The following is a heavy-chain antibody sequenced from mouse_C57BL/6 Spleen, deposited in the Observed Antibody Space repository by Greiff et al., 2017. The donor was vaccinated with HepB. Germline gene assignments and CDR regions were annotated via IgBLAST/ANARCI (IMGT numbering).Heavy chain of an antibody. Sequence: VQLQESGAELVKPGASVKMSCKASGYTFTSYWITWVKQRPGQGLEWIGDIYPGSGSTNYNEKFKSKATLTVDTSSSTAYMQLSSLTSEDSAVYYCARWYYGSSYVYFDVWGTGTTVTVSS. V-gene: IGHV1-55*01. D-gene: IGHD1-1*01. CDR2: IYPGSGST. J-gene: IGHJ1*03. CDR1: GYTFTSYW. CDR3: ARWYYGSSYVYFDV.